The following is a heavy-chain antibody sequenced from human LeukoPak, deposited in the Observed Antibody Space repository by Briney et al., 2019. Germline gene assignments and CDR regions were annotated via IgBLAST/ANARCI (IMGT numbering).Heavy chain of an antibody. J-gene: IGHJ6*02. CDR2: IYYSGST. CDR1: GGSISSSSYY. CDR3: ARALNDYVWGSNYYYYYYGMDV. V-gene: IGHV4-39*01. Sequence: SETLSLTCTVSGGSISSSSYYWGWIRQPPGKGLEWIGSIYYSGSTYYNPSFKSRATISVDTSKNQFSLKLSSVTAADTAVYYCARALNDYVWGSNYYYYYYGMDVWGQGTTVTVSS. D-gene: IGHD3-16*01.